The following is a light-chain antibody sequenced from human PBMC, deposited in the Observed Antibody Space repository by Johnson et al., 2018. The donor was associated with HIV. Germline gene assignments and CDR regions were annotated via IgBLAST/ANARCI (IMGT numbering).Light chain of an antibody. CDR1: SSNIGNNY. CDR2: ENY. Sequence: QSVLTQPPSVSAAPGQKVTISCSGSSSNIGNNYVSWYQQLPGTAPILLIYENYKRPSGIPDRFSGSKSGTSATLGITGLQTGDEADYYCGTWDSSLTLYVFGTGTKVTVL. J-gene: IGLJ1*01. V-gene: IGLV1-51*02. CDR3: GTWDSSLTLYV.